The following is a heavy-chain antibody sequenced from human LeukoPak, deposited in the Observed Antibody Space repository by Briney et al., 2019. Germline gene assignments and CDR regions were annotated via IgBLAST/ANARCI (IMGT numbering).Heavy chain of an antibody. Sequence: SETLSLTSAVYGGSFCGFYWSWLRPPPGKGLEWIVEINHSGSTNYNPCLNSRVTISVATSKNQFSLKLSSVTAADTAVYYCARPARAGFSRYFDYWGQGTLVTVSS. CDR1: GGSFCGFY. D-gene: IGHD2-2*01. CDR2: INHSGST. V-gene: IGHV4-34*01. J-gene: IGHJ4*02. CDR3: ARPARAGFSRYFDY.